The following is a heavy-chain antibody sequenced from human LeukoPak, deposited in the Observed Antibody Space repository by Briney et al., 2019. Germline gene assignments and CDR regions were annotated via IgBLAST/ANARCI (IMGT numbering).Heavy chain of an antibody. Sequence: GGSLRLSCAASGFTFSSYSMNWVRQAPGKGLEWVSSISSSSSYIYYANSVKGRFTISRDNPKNSLYLQMNSLRAEDTAVYYCARSGVVRAAIAPGGMDVWGQGTTVTVSS. CDR3: ARSGVVRAAIAPGGMDV. J-gene: IGHJ6*02. V-gene: IGHV3-21*01. CDR2: ISSSSSYI. CDR1: GFTFSSYS. D-gene: IGHD2-2*01.